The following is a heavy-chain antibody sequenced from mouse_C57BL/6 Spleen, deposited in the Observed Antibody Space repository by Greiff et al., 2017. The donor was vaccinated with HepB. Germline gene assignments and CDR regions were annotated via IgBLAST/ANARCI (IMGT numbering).Heavy chain of an antibody. CDR1: GFTFTDYY. V-gene: IGHV7-3*01. Sequence: EVKVVDSGGGLVQPGGSLSLSCAASGFTFTDYYMSWVRQPPGKALEWLGFIRNKANGYTTEYSASVKGRFTISRDNSQSILYLQMNALRAEDSATYYCARTSNYFDYWGQGTTLTVSS. CDR2: IRNKANGYTT. J-gene: IGHJ2*01. D-gene: IGHD5-1*01. CDR3: ARTSNYFDY.